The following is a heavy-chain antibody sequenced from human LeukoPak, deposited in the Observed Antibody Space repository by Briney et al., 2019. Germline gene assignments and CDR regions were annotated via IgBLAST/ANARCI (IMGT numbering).Heavy chain of an antibody. J-gene: IGHJ3*02. D-gene: IGHD3-22*01. V-gene: IGHV1-18*01. CDR1: GYTFTSYG. CDR3: ASSHSSGYYYAFDI. Sequence: GASVKVSCKASGYTFTSYGISWVRQAPGQGLEWMGWISAYNGNTNYAQKLQGRVTMTTDTSTSTAYMELRSLRSDDTAVYYCASSHSSGYYYAFDIWGQGTMVTVSS. CDR2: ISAYNGNT.